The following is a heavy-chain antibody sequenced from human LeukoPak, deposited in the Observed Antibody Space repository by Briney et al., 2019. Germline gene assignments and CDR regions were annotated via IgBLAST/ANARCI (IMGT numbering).Heavy chain of an antibody. Sequence: GGSLRLSCAASGLTFSSYGMQWVRQAPGKGLEWVAVILNDERNKWYADSVKGRFTTSRDNSQNTLSLQMNSLRVEDTGVYYCAKDRGDGYNWENYSGFDSWGQGTLVTVSS. J-gene: IGHJ4*02. V-gene: IGHV3-30*18. D-gene: IGHD5-24*01. CDR1: GLTFSSYG. CDR3: AKDRGDGYNWENYSGFDS. CDR2: ILNDERNK.